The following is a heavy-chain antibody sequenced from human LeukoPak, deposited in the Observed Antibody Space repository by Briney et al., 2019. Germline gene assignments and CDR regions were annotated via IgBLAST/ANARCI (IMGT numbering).Heavy chain of an antibody. J-gene: IGHJ4*02. CDR3: ARDRAYYYDSSGYYGEAADY. CDR2: IIPILGTA. CDR1: GGTFSSYA. Sequence: ASVKVSCKASGGTFSSYAISWVRQAPGQGLEWMGRIIPILGTANYAQKLQGRVTMTTDTSTSTAYMELRSLRSDDTAVYYCARDRAYYYDSSGYYGEAADYWGQGTLVTVSS. D-gene: IGHD3-22*01. V-gene: IGHV1-69*04.